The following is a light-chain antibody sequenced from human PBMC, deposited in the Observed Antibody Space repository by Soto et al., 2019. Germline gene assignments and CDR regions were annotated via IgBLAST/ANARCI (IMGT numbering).Light chain of an antibody. CDR2: GAS. V-gene: IGKV3-15*01. CDR1: QSVSSN. Sequence: EIVMTQSPATLSVSPGEGATLSCRASQSVSSNLAWYQQKPGQAPSLFIYGASTRATGTPARFSGSGSGTEFTLTISSLQSEDFAVYYCQQYIRWPLTFGGGTKVDIK. J-gene: IGKJ4*01. CDR3: QQYIRWPLT.